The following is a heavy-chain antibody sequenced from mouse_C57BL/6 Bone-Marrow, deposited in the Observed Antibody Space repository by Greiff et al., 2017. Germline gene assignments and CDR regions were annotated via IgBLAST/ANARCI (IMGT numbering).Heavy chain of an antibody. CDR2: ISDGGSYT. D-gene: IGHD3-2*02. V-gene: IGHV5-4*03. CDR3: ARQLRLLSLMDY. CDR1: GFTFSSYA. Sequence: EVKLVESGGGLVKPGGSLKLSCAASGFTFSSYAMSWVRQTPEKRLEWVATISDGGSYTYYPDNVKGRFTISRDNAKNNLYLQMSHLKSEDTAMYYCARQLRLLSLMDYWGQGTSVTVSS. J-gene: IGHJ4*01.